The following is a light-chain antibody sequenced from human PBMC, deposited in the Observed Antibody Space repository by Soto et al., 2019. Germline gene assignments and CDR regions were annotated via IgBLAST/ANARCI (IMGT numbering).Light chain of an antibody. CDR1: QSVISN. CDR2: NTF. Sequence: EIVMTQSPATLSVFPGERATLSCRASQSVISNLVWYQQKPGQAPKLLIYNTFTRATGIPVRFSGSGSGTEFTLTISSLQSEDLAVYYCQQYNSWPYTFGQGTKLEI. V-gene: IGKV3-15*01. CDR3: QQYNSWPYT. J-gene: IGKJ2*01.